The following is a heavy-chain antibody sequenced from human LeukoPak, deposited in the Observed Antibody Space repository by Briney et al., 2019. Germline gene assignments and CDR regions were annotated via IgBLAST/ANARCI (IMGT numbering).Heavy chain of an antibody. Sequence: GGSLRLSCRASGVTFSTSVLSWVRQAPGKGLEWVSAISGSGGSTYYADSVKGRFTISRDNSKNTLYLQMNSLRAEDTAVYYCAKGYYYDSSGFNWFDPWGQGTLVTVSS. D-gene: IGHD3-22*01. CDR1: GVTFSTSV. J-gene: IGHJ5*02. CDR2: ISGSGGST. V-gene: IGHV3-23*01. CDR3: AKGYYYDSSGFNWFDP.